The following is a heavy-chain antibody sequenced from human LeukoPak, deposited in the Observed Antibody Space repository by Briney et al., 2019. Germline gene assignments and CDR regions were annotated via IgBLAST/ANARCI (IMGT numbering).Heavy chain of an antibody. J-gene: IGHJ4*02. CDR1: GFTFSTCP. V-gene: IGHV3-23*01. Sequence: GGSLRLSCAASGFTFSTCPLSWVRQASGKGLEWVSAISGSGGSTYYADSVKGRFTISRDNSKNTLYLQMNSLRAEDTAVYYCAKGPLIEVAGTTWDYWGQGTLVTVSS. D-gene: IGHD6-19*01. CDR2: ISGSGGST. CDR3: AKGPLIEVAGTTWDY.